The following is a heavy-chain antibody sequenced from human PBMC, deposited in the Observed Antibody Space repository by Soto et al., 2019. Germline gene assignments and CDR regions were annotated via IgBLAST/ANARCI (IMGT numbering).Heavy chain of an antibody. Sequence: QVQLVESGGGVVQPGRSLRLSCVASGFPFSSYGLHWVRQAPGKGLEWVAVIWPEGTNKYYGDPVRGRFTISRDNSENTLSLQMNSLRAEDTAVYYCARDEQQPGRGYFDHWGQGTLVTVSS. CDR1: GFPFSSYG. V-gene: IGHV3-33*01. D-gene: IGHD6-13*01. J-gene: IGHJ4*02. CDR3: ARDEQQPGRGYFDH. CDR2: IWPEGTNK.